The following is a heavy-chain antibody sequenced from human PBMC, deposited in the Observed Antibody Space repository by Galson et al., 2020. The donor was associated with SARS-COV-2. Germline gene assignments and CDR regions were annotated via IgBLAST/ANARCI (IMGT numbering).Heavy chain of an antibody. CDR2: FDPEDGEI. CDR1: GYTLTELA. CDR3: ATILRGATPYYFDS. D-gene: IGHD2-15*01. Sequence: ASVKVSCKVSGYTLTELAMHWVRQAPGKGLEGMGSFDPEDGEIIYAQKFLGRVTMTEDTSTDTAYMDLSSLRSEDTAVYYCATILRGATPYYFDSWGRGTLVSVSS. V-gene: IGHV1-24*01. J-gene: IGHJ4*02.